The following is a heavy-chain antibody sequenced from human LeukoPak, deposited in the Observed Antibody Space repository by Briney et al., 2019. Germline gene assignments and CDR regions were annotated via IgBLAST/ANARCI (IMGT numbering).Heavy chain of an antibody. CDR3: AKDGLGEQQLAHFDY. J-gene: IGHJ4*02. CDR1: GFTFSSYA. D-gene: IGHD6-13*01. Sequence: PGGSLRLSCAASGFTFSSYAMSWVCQAPGKGLEWVSAISGSGGSTYYADSVKGRFTISRDNSKNTLYLQMNSLRAEDTAVYYCAKDGLGEQQLAHFDYWGQGTLVTVSS. CDR2: ISGSGGST. V-gene: IGHV3-23*01.